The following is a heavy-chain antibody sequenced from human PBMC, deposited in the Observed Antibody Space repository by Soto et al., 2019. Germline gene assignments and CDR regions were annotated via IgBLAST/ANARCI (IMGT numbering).Heavy chain of an antibody. CDR1: GYTFTSSG. V-gene: IGHV1-18*01. J-gene: IGHJ6*02. CDR2: ISTYNGDT. CDR3: ARAGAAPYYYYGMDV. D-gene: IGHD2-15*01. Sequence: QVQLVQSGAEVRKPGASVKVSCKASGYTFTSSGISWLRQAPGQGLEWMGWISTYNGDTNDAPKFQDRVTMTIDRSTSTGYMELRSLRSDDAAVYYCARAGAAPYYYYGMDVWGQGTRVTVSS.